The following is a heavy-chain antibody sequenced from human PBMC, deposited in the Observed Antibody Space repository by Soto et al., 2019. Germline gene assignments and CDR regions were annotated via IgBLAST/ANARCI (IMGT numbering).Heavy chain of an antibody. CDR1: GFTFSDYY. J-gene: IGHJ4*02. CDR3: ARDWSPFRIKEAKLVRYFDY. D-gene: IGHD6-6*01. Sequence: PGGSLSLSCAASGFTFSDYYMSWIRQAPGKGLEWVSYISSSGSTIYYADSVKGRFTISRDNAKNSLYLQMNSLRAEDTAVYYCARDWSPFRIKEAKLVRYFDYWGQGTLVTVSS. CDR2: ISSSGSTI. V-gene: IGHV3-11*01.